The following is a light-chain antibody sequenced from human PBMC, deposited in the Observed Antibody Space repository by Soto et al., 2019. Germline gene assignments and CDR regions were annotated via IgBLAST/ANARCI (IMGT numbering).Light chain of an antibody. V-gene: IGKV1-27*01. CDR3: QNYNSAPIT. J-gene: IGKJ5*01. CDR1: QGISNY. CDR2: VAS. Sequence: DIQMTQSPSSLSASVGDRVTITRRASQGISNYLAWYQQKPGQVPKLLIYVASTLQSGVPSRFSGRGSGTDFSLSISSLQPEDVATYYCQNYNSAPITFGQGTRLEIK.